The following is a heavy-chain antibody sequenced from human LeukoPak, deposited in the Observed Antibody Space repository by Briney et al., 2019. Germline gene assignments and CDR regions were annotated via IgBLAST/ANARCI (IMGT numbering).Heavy chain of an antibody. CDR1: DGFITNYY. V-gene: IGHV4-59*01. Sequence: SETLSLTCTVSDGFITNYYWSWVRQPPGKGLEFIGYVHYSGTTNYNPSLRSRVTISIDTSKKHFFLKLNSVTAADTAVYYCATGYGDFRVEGRYFYSWGQGTLVTVSS. CDR2: VHYSGTT. CDR3: ATGYGDFRVEGRYFYS. D-gene: IGHD4-17*01. J-gene: IGHJ4*02.